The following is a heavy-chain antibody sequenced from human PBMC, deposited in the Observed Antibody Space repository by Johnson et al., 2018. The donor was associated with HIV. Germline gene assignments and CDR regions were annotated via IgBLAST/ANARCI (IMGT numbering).Heavy chain of an antibody. V-gene: IGHV3-30-3*01. Sequence: QVQLVESGGGVVQPGRSLRLSCAASGFTFSSYAMHWVRQAPGKGLEWVAVISYDGSNKYYADSVKGRFTISRDNSKNTLYLQMNSLRAEDTAVYYCARTRHYYEAFDSWGQGTMVTVSS. J-gene: IGHJ3*02. CDR3: ARTRHYYEAFDS. D-gene: IGHD3-10*01. CDR1: GFTFSSYA. CDR2: ISYDGSNK.